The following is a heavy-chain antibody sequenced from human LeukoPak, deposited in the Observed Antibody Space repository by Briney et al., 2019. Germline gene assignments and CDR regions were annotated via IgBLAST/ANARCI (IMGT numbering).Heavy chain of an antibody. D-gene: IGHD6-13*01. J-gene: IGHJ4*02. CDR2: IYPGDSDT. CDR1: AYSFTTYW. V-gene: IGHV5-51*01. CDR3: ATQTRYSSSWDY. Sequence: GESLKISCKGSAYSFTTYWIDWVRQMPGKGLEWMGIIYPGDSDTRYSPSFQGQVTISADKSINTAYLHWSSLKASDTAMYYCATQTRYSSSWDYWGQGTLVTVSS.